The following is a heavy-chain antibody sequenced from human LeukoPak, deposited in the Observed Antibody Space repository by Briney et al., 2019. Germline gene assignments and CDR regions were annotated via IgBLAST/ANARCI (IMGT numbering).Heavy chain of an antibody. CDR2: IKQDGSEK. V-gene: IGHV3-7*01. CDR1: GFTFSSYA. J-gene: IGHJ4*02. Sequence: GGSLRLSCAASGFTFSSYAMSWVRQAPGKGLEWVANIKQDGSEKYYVDSVKGRFTISRDNAKNSLYLQMNSLRAEDTAVYYCARDGGYYDYVWGSYPPDYWGQGTLVTVSS. CDR3: ARDGGYYDYVWGSYPPDY. D-gene: IGHD3-16*02.